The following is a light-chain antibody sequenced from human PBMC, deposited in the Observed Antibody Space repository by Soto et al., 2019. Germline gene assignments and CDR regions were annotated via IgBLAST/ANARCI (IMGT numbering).Light chain of an antibody. CDR3: QQYNSYRT. CDR1: QTISSW. J-gene: IGKJ1*01. CDR2: KAS. V-gene: IGKV1-5*03. Sequence: DIQMTQSPSTLSGSVGDRVTITFRASQTISSWLAWYQQKPGKAPKLLIYKASTLKSGVPSRFSGSGSRTEFTLTISSLQPDDFATYYCQQYNSYRTFGQGTKVDIK.